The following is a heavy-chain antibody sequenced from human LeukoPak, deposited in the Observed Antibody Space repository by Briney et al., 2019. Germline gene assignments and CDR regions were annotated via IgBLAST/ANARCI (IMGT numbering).Heavy chain of an antibody. Sequence: GGSLRLSCAASGFIFSRYAMHWVRQAPGTGLEWVAVVWSDGTREYYIDSVKGRFTISRDNSKNTLYLQMNSLRAEDTAVNSCARGVAENGNPNYFDPWGRGTLVTVSS. D-gene: IGHD6-13*01. CDR2: VWSDGTRE. V-gene: IGHV3-33*01. CDR1: GFIFSRYA. CDR3: ARGVAENGNPNYFDP. J-gene: IGHJ5*02.